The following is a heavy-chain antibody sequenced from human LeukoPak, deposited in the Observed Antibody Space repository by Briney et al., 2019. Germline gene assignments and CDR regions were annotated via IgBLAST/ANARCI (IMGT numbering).Heavy chain of an antibody. V-gene: IGHV1-18*01. CDR3: ARIGVVLLWFGESKHAFDI. D-gene: IGHD3-10*01. CDR1: GYTFTSYG. J-gene: IGHJ3*02. Sequence: EASVKVSCKASGYTFTSYGISWVRQAPGQGLEWMGWISAYNGNTNYAQKLQGRVTMTTDTSTSTAYMELRSLRSDDTAVYYCARIGVVLLWFGESKHAFDIWGQGTMVTVSS. CDR2: ISAYNGNT.